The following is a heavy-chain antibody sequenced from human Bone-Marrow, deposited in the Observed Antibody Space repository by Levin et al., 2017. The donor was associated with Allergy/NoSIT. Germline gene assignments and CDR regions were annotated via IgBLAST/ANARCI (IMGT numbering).Heavy chain of an antibody. CDR1: GFTVSSNY. CDR2: IYSGGST. CDR3: ARVDSSGWYGDY. D-gene: IGHD6-19*01. J-gene: IGHJ4*02. Sequence: GGSLRLSCAASGFTVSSNYMSWVRQAPGKGLEWVSVIYSGGSTYYADSVKGRFTISRDNSKNTLYLQMNSLRAEDTAVYYCARVDSSGWYGDYWGQGTLVTVSS. V-gene: IGHV3-53*01.